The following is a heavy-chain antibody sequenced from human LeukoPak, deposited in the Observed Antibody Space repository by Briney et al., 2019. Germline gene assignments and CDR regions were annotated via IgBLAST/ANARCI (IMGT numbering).Heavy chain of an antibody. V-gene: IGHV3-21*01. Sequence: PGGSLRLSCAASGFTFSSYSMNWVRQAPGKGLEWVSSISSSSSYIYYADSVKGRFTISRDNAKNSLYLQMNSLRAEDTAVYYCARDLIRGIRYFDYWGQGTLVTVSS. D-gene: IGHD2-15*01. CDR2: ISSSSSYI. CDR1: GFTFSSYS. CDR3: ARDLIRGIRYFDY. J-gene: IGHJ4*02.